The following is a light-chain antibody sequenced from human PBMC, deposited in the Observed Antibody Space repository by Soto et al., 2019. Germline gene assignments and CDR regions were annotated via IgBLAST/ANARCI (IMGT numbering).Light chain of an antibody. Sequence: SYELTQPPSVSVSPGQTASLTCSGDKLGDKYVAWYQQKPGQSPVLVISQDNKRPSGIPERFSGSNSGNTATLTIGGTQALDEAVYFCQAGDTSVVLGGGTKLTVL. J-gene: IGLJ2*01. CDR2: QDN. V-gene: IGLV3-1*01. CDR3: QAGDTSVV. CDR1: KLGDKY.